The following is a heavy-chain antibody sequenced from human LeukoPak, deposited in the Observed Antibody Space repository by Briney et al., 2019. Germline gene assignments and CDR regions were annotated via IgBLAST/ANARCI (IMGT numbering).Heavy chain of an antibody. V-gene: IGHV4-4*07. CDR1: GGSISSYY. CDR3: AREPFIAVAAVLDAFDI. Sequence: PSETLSLTCTVSGGSISSYYWSWIRQPAGKGLEWIGRIYTSGSTNYNPSIKSRVTMSVDTSKNQFSLKLSSVTAADTAVYYCAREPFIAVAAVLDAFDIWGQGTMVTVSS. CDR2: IYTSGST. J-gene: IGHJ3*02. D-gene: IGHD6-19*01.